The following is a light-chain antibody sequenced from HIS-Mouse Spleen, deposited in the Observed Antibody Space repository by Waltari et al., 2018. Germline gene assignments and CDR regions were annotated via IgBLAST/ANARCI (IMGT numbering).Light chain of an antibody. CDR1: SSDVGSYNL. CDR2: EGS. Sequence: QSALTQPASVSGSPGQSITISCTGTSSDVGSYNLVSWYQQHPGKTPKLMIYEGSKRPSGVSNGLAGSRSGNTASLTISGLQAEDEADYYCCSYAGSSTLVFGGGTKLTVL. V-gene: IGLV2-23*01. J-gene: IGLJ2*01. CDR3: CSYAGSSTLV.